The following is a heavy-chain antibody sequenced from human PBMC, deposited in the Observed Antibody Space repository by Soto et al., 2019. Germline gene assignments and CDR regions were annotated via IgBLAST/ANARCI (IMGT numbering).Heavy chain of an antibody. CDR3: ARDSRRDCSSWRKYPRWQFDY. J-gene: IGHJ4*02. CDR1: EFTFSSFA. D-gene: IGHD6-13*01. V-gene: IGHV3-30-3*01. CDR2: ISYDGANK. Sequence: PGGSLRLSCAASEFTFSSFALHWVRQAPGKGLEWVAVISYDGANKYYADSVKGRFTISRDYSKNTLYLQMDSLRTEDTAFYYCARDSRRDCSSWRKYPRWQFDYWGQGNLVTVSS.